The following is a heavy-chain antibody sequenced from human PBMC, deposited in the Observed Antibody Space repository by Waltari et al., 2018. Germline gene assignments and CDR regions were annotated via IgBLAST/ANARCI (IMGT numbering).Heavy chain of an antibody. D-gene: IGHD4-17*01. CDR2: IKQDGSEK. J-gene: IGHJ4*02. CDR1: GFTFSSYW. Sequence: EVQLVESGGGLVQPGGSLRLSCAASGFTFSSYWMSWVRQAPGKGLEWVANIKQDGSEKYYVDSVKGRFTISRDNAKNSLYLQMNSLRAEDTAVYYCASQKGYGDYTWDYFDYWGQGTLVTVSS. V-gene: IGHV3-7*01. CDR3: ASQKGYGDYTWDYFDY.